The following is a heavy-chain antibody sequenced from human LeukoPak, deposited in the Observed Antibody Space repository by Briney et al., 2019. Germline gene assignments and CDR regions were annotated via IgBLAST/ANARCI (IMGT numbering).Heavy chain of an antibody. CDR1: GGSFSGYY. CDR3: ARGPYFDY. CDR2: INHSGST. J-gene: IGHJ4*02. Sequence: SETLSLTCAVYGGSFSGYYWSWIRQPPGKGLEWIGEINHSGSTNYNPSLKSRVTISVDTSKNQFSLKLSSVTAADTAVYYCARGPYFDYWGQGTLVTVSS. V-gene: IGHV4-34*01.